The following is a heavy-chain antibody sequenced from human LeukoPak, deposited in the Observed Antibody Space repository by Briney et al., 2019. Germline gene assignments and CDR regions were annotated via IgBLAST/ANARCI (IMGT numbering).Heavy chain of an antibody. CDR2: ISGSGGST. D-gene: IGHD3-22*01. V-gene: IGHV3-23*01. CDR1: GFTFDDYA. J-gene: IGHJ4*02. CDR3: AKDYYDSSGYYYPGFDY. Sequence: GGSLRLSCAASGFTFDDYAMHWVRQAPGKGLEWVSAISGSGGSTYYADSVKGRFTISRDNSKNTLYLQMNSLRAEDTAVYYCAKDYYDSSGYYYPGFDYWGQGTLVTVSS.